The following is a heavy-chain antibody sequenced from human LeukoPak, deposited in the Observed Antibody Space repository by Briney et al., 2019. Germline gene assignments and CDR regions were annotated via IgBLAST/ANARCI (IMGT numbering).Heavy chain of an antibody. J-gene: IGHJ4*02. D-gene: IGHD6-13*01. CDR2: ISSSCSTI. CDR1: GFAFSDYY. Sequence: GGSLRLSCAVSGFAFSDYYMSWIRQAPGKGLEWVSYISSSCSTIYYADSVKSRFTTSRDNATNSPYLQMNSLRGEETAVYYCARSQPTYSSSWFYSEYWGQGDLVTVSS. V-gene: IGHV3-11*04. CDR3: ARSQPTYSSSWFYSEY.